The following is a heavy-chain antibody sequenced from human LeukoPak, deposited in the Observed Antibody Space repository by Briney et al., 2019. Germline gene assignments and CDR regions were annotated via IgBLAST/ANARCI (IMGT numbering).Heavy chain of an antibody. D-gene: IGHD3-22*01. V-gene: IGHV3-48*04. CDR3: ARDKKPNYYDSSGYYYAEYFQH. Sequence: GGSLRLSCAASGFTFSSHSMHWVRQAPGKGLAWVSYISSSGSTIYYADSVKGRFTISRDNAENSLYLQMNSLRAEDTAVYYCARDKKPNYYDSSGYYYAEYFQHWGQGTLVTVSS. CDR1: GFTFSSHS. J-gene: IGHJ1*01. CDR2: ISSSGSTI.